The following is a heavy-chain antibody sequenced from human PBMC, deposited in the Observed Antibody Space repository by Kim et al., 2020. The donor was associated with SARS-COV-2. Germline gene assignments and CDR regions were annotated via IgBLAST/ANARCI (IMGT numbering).Heavy chain of an antibody. J-gene: IGHJ5*02. D-gene: IGHD3-22*01. V-gene: IGHV3-30*07. CDR3: AGDYYDSSGYYWFDP. Sequence: DTVEGRFTISRDNSKNTLYRQMNSLRAEDTAVYYCAGDYYDSSGYYWFDPWGQGTLVTVSS.